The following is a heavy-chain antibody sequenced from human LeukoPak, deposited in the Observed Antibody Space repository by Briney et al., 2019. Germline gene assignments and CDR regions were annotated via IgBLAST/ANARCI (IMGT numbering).Heavy chain of an antibody. Sequence: GGSLRLSCAASGFTVSSNYMNWVRQAPGKGLEWVSSISSSSSYIYYADSVKGRFIISRDNAKNSLYLQMNSLRAEDTAVYYCASLSFVLVEAAKGYYFDYWGQGTLVTVSS. J-gene: IGHJ4*02. D-gene: IGHD2-8*02. CDR1: GFTVSSNY. CDR2: ISSSSSYI. V-gene: IGHV3-21*01. CDR3: ASLSFVLVEAAKGYYFDY.